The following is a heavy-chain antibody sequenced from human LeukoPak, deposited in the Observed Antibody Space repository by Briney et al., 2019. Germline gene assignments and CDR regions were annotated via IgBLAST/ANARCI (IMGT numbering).Heavy chain of an antibody. CDR1: GFTVSSNY. CDR3: TRDRAGDGGFYMDV. V-gene: IGHV3-53*01. J-gene: IGHJ6*03. Sequence: GGSLRLSCAASGFTVSSNYMCWVRQAPGKGLEWVSVIYSGGSTYYADSVKGRFTISRDNSKNTLYLQMNSLRAEDTAVYYCTRDRAGDGGFYMDVWGKGTTVTVSS. D-gene: IGHD7-27*01. CDR2: IYSGGST.